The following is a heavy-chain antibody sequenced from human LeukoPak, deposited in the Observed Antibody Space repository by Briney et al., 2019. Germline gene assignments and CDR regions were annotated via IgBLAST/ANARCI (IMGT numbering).Heavy chain of an antibody. CDR2: IYPGDSDT. J-gene: IGHJ3*02. CDR3: GRIPATGSLKGSFDI. Sequence: GESLKISCKGSGYSFTNYWIGWVRQMPGKGLEWMGIIYPGDSDTTYSPSFQGQVTISADKSISTAYLQWSSLKASDSAMYYCGRIPATGSLKGSFDIWGQGTMVTVSS. V-gene: IGHV5-51*01. D-gene: IGHD6-13*01. CDR1: GYSFTNYW.